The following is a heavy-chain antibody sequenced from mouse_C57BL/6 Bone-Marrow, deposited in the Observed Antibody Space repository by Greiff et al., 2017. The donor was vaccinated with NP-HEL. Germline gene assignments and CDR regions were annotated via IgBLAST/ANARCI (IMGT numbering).Heavy chain of an antibody. V-gene: IGHV1-39*01. Sequence: EVQLQQSGPELVKPGASVKISCKASGYSFTDYNMNWVKQSNGKSLEWIGVINPNYGTTSYNQKFKGKATLTVDQSSSTAYMQLNSLTSEDSAVYYCAREEGVDSSGPWFAYWGQGTLVTVSA. CDR2: INPNYGTT. CDR3: AREEGVDSSGPWFAY. J-gene: IGHJ3*01. D-gene: IGHD3-2*02. CDR1: GYSFTDYN.